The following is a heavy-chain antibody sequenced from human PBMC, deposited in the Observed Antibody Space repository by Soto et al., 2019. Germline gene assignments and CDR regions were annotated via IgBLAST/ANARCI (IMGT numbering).Heavy chain of an antibody. J-gene: IGHJ4*02. CDR3: ARGIQLWPRLAPRRSALPDY. CDR2: IYSGESK. Sequence: GGSLGISCATSGVTVSSNYMSWGRQAPGKGLEWVSVIYSGESKLSADSVKGRFTISRDNAKNSLYLQMNSLRAEDTAVYYCARGIQLWPRLAPRRSALPDYWGQGTLVTVSS. V-gene: IGHV3-53*01. D-gene: IGHD5-18*01. CDR1: GVTVSSNY.